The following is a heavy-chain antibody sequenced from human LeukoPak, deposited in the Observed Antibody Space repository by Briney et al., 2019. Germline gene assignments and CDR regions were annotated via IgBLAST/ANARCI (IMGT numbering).Heavy chain of an antibody. CDR3: ATGRADILTGPDY. Sequence: GESLKISCKGSGYSFTSYWIGWVRQVPGKGLEWMGIIYPGDSDSRYSPSFQGQVTISADKSISTAYLQWSSLKASDTAMYYCATGRADILTGPDYWGQGTLVTVSS. D-gene: IGHD3-9*01. V-gene: IGHV5-51*01. CDR1: GYSFTSYW. J-gene: IGHJ4*02. CDR2: IYPGDSDS.